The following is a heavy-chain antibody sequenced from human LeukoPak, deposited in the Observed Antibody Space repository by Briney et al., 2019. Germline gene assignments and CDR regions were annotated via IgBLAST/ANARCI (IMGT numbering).Heavy chain of an antibody. CDR1: GGTFSSHP. CDR2: ITPIFGSA. J-gene: IGHJ4*02. D-gene: IGHD4-23*01. Sequence: SVKVSCKASGGTFSSHPFTWVRQAPGQGLEWMGEITPIFGSANYAQRFQGRVTITADESTSTVYMELSSLRSDDTALYYCARNSRVASTSGLNYWGQGTLVTVSS. CDR3: ARNSRVASTSGLNY. V-gene: IGHV1-69*01.